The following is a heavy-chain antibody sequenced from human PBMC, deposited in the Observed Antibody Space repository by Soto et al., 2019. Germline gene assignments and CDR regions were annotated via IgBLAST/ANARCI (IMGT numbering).Heavy chain of an antibody. D-gene: IGHD4-17*01. CDR3: STDPNGDYIGAFDN. Sequence: EVQLLESGGRLVPPGGSLRLSCAGSRFSFSNYAMTCARQAPGEWLEWVSSITGSGGGTTYADSVKARFTIPRDNSKNILYRQMDSLRADDTAVYYCSTDPNGDYIGAFDNWGQGTMVTVSS. J-gene: IGHJ3*02. CDR1: RFSFSNYA. CDR2: ITGSGGGT. V-gene: IGHV3-23*01.